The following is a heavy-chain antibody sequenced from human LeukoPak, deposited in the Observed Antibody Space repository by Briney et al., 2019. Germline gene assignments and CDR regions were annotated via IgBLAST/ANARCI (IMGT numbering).Heavy chain of an antibody. J-gene: IGHJ4*02. CDR3: ARAAEQWLVVY. Sequence: GGSLRLSCAASGFTFSSYAMSWVRQAPGKGLEWVAVISYDGSNKYYADSVKGRFTISRDNSKNTLYLQMNSLRAEDTAVYYCARAAEQWLVVYWGQGTLVTVSS. CDR1: GFTFSSYA. CDR2: ISYDGSNK. D-gene: IGHD6-19*01. V-gene: IGHV3-30-3*01.